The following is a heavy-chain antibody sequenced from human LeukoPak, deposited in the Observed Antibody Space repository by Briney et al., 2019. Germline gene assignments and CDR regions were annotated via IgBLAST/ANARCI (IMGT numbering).Heavy chain of an antibody. Sequence: PGGSLRLSCAASGFTFSSYWMSWIRQPPGKGLEWIGYIYYSGSTNYNPSLKSRVTISVDTSKNQFSLKLSSVTAADTAVYYCARAVRSPWIQYYYGMDVWGQGTTVTVSS. CDR3: ARAVRSPWIQYYYGMDV. CDR2: IYYSGST. J-gene: IGHJ6*02. CDR1: GFTFSSYW. D-gene: IGHD5-18*01. V-gene: IGHV4-59*01.